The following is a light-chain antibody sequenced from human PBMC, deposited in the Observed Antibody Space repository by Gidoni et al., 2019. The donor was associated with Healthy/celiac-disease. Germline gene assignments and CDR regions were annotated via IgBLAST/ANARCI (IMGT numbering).Light chain of an antibody. CDR1: SLRSYY. J-gene: IGLJ2*01. V-gene: IGLV3-19*01. Sequence: SSELTQDPAVSVALGQTVRITCQGDSLRSYYASWYQRTPGQAPVLVIYGKNNRPSGIPDRFSGSSSGNTASLTITGAQAEDEADYYCNSRDSSGNHVVFGGGTKLTVL. CDR3: NSRDSSGNHVV. CDR2: GKN.